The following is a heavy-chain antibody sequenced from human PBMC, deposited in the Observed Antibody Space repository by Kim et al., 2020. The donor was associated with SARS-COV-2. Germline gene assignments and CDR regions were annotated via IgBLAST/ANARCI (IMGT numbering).Heavy chain of an antibody. J-gene: IGHJ4*02. CDR1: GYSFNNYW. CDR2: IYPGDSYT. CDR3: ARSSHNGNSHFDY. Sequence: GESLKISCKGSGYSFNNYWIGWVRQMPGKGLEWMGIIYPGDSYTRYSPSFQGHVHVSADKSIWTAYLQLTSLKASDTAVYYCARSSHNGNSHFDYWGQGTLVTVSS. D-gene: IGHD1-20*01. V-gene: IGHV5-51*01.